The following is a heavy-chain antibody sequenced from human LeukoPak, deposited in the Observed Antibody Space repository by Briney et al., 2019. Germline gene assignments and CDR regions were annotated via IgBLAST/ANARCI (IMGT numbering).Heavy chain of an antibody. CDR3: ARVAVQMSTEYYFDY. CDR1: GYTFTSYG. CDR2: ISAYNGNT. J-gene: IGHJ4*02. D-gene: IGHD5-24*01. Sequence: ASVKVSCKASGYTFTSYGISWVRQAPGQGLEWMGWISAYNGNTNYAQKLQGRVTMTTDTSTSTAYMELRSLRSDDTAVYYCARVAVQMSTEYYFDYWGQGTLVTVSS. V-gene: IGHV1-18*01.